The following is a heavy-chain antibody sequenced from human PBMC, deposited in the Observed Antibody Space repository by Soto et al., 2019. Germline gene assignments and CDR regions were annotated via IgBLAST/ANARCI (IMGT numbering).Heavy chain of an antibody. CDR3: VKDVRGNDGGIDY. Sequence: GRSMRLSWEASGCNFGDHAMHWVRQAPGKGLEWVSGITWSSRNIVYADSVKGRFTISKDNAKSSLFLQMNSLRPEDTAFYYCVKDVRGNDGGIDYWGQGTMVTVSS. CDR2: ITWSSRNI. V-gene: IGHV3-9*01. CDR1: GCNFGDHA. D-gene: IGHD1-1*01. J-gene: IGHJ4*02.